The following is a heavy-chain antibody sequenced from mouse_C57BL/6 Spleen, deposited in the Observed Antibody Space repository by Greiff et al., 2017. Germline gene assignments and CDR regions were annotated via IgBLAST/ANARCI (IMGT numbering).Heavy chain of an antibody. J-gene: IGHJ2*01. Sequence: VLLVESGAELAKPGASVQLSCTASGYTFTSYWMHWVKQRPGQGLEWIGYINPSSGYTKYNQKFKDKATMTADKSSSTAYMQRSSLTYEDTAVYYCAIYSNYVPLDYGGQGTTLTVSS. CDR2: INPSSGYT. V-gene: IGHV1-7*01. CDR3: AIYSNYVPLDY. CDR1: GYTFTSYW. D-gene: IGHD2-5*01.